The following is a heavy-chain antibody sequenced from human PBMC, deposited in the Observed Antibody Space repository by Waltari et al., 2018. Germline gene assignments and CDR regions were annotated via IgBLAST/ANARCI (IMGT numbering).Heavy chain of an antibody. CDR2: KHTNRRNT. D-gene: IGHD3-10*01. V-gene: IGHV1-8*02. J-gene: IGHJ3*02. CDR1: GYTFTSYD. CDR3: GGGGTGGDAFDI. Sequence: QVQLVQSGAEVKKPGASVKVSCKASGYTFTSYDINWVRQATGQGLEWMGWKHTNRRNTGYAPRYQGRHPINRHPSIRPASMGRGSLRSEEAALFWWGGGGTGGDAFDIWGQGTMVTVSS.